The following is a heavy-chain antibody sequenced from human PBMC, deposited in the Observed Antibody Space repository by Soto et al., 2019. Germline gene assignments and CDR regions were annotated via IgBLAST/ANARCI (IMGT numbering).Heavy chain of an antibody. J-gene: IGHJ4*02. CDR3: ARGGVSTRTFDY. CDR2: IYPSDSDT. D-gene: IGHD3-3*01. V-gene: IGHV5-51*01. CDR1: GYSFTIYW. Sequence: GESLKISCKGSGYSFTIYWIGWVRQMPGKGLELMGIIYPSDSDTRYRPSFQGQVTISADKSISSAYLQWSSLRASDTAMYYCARGGVSTRTFDYWGQGTPVTVSS.